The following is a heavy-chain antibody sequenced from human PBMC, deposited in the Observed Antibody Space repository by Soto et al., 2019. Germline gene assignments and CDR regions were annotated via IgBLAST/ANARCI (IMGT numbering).Heavy chain of an antibody. CDR2: ISGSGGST. Sequence: GGSLRXSWTASGFAFSSYAMSWVRKSPGKGLEWVSAISGSGGSTYYADSVKGRFTISRDNSKNTLYLQMNSLRAEDTAVYYCAKDHLYVVATIFDYWGQGTLVTVSS. J-gene: IGHJ4*02. D-gene: IGHD5-12*01. CDR1: GFAFSSYA. CDR3: AKDHLYVVATIFDY. V-gene: IGHV3-23*01.